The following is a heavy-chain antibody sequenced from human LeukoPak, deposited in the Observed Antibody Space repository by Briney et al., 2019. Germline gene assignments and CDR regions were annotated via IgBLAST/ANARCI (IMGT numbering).Heavy chain of an antibody. CDR1: GGSVTSGGFY. J-gene: IGHJ5*02. CDR3: ARHSGSGSLSRPFDP. Sequence: SETLSLTCSVSGGSVTSGGFYWGWLRQPPGKGPEWIATIYYTGSAYYNPSLQSRVTISIDTSKNQFSLRLTSVTATDTAVYHCARHSGSGSLSRPFDPWGQGTLVTVSS. V-gene: IGHV4-39*01. CDR2: IYYTGSA. D-gene: IGHD3-10*01.